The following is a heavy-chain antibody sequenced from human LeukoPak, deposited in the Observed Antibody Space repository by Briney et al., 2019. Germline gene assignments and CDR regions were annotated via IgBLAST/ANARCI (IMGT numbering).Heavy chain of an antibody. CDR1: GFTFSSYA. J-gene: IGHJ4*02. Sequence: PGGSLRLSCAASGFTFSSYAMNWVRQAPGKGLVWVSAISGSGGNTYYADSVKGRFTISRDNSKNTLYLQINSLRGEDTALYYCAKGSDYGFSSFDYWGQGTLVTVSS. CDR2: ISGSGGNT. D-gene: IGHD4-17*01. V-gene: IGHV3-23*01. CDR3: AKGSDYGFSSFDY.